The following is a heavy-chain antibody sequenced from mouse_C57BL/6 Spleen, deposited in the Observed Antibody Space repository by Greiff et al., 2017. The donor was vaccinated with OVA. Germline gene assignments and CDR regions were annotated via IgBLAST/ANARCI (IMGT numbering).Heavy chain of an antibody. V-gene: IGHV5-16*01. CDR2: INYDGSST. CDR1: GFTFSDYY. D-gene: IGHD2-1*01. Sequence: EVMLVESEGGLVQPGSSMKLSCTASGFTFSDYYMAWVRQVPEKGLEWVANINYDGSSTYYLDSLKSRFIISRDNAKNILYLQMSSLKSEDTATYYCARAGNGNYAFDYWGQGTTLTVSS. CDR3: ARAGNGNYAFDY. J-gene: IGHJ2*01.